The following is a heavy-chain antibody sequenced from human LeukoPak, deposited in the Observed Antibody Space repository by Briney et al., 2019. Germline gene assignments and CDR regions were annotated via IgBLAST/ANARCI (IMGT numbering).Heavy chain of an antibody. Sequence: GGSLRLSCAASAFIVRTNYMSWVRQAPGKGLEWVSVIYSGGTIRYADSVEGRFTISRDNSRDTLHLKMNSLRVDDTAVYYCVRAVHHLFYSDSSGYYADAFDVWGQGTVVTVSS. CDR1: AFIVRTNY. CDR3: VRAVHHLFYSDSSGYYADAFDV. V-gene: IGHV3-53*01. J-gene: IGHJ3*01. CDR2: IYSGGTI. D-gene: IGHD3-22*01.